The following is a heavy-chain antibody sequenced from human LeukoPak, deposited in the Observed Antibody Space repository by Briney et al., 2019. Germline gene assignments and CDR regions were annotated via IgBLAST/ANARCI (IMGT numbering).Heavy chain of an antibody. CDR1: GFTFSSYE. V-gene: IGHV3-48*03. CDR2: IGGSGSTI. J-gene: IGHJ6*03. D-gene: IGHD6-13*01. CDR3: ARGYNTRWYSARMDV. Sequence: GGSLRLSCAASGFTFSSYEMNWVRQAPGKGLEWISYIGGSGSTIYYADPVKGRFTISRDNAKNTVDLQMKSLRAEDTAAYYCARGYNTRWYSARMDVWGKGTTVTVSS.